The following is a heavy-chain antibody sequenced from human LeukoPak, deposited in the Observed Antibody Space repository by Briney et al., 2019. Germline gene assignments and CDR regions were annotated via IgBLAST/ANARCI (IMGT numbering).Heavy chain of an antibody. V-gene: IGHV1-2*02. CDR2: INPNSGDT. CDR3: ARVRYRLAETYIDY. J-gene: IGHJ4*02. D-gene: IGHD3-16*01. Sequence: ASVTVSCKASGYIFTGYYMHWVRQAPGQGLEWMGWINPNSGDTNYAQKFQGRVTMTRDTSISTAYVELSRLRSDNTAVYYCARVRYRLAETYIDYWGQGTLVTVSS. CDR1: GYIFTGYY.